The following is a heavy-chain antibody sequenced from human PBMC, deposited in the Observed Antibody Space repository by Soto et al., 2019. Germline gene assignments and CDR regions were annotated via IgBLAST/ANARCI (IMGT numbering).Heavy chain of an antibody. CDR3: ARAVAVPADFDY. V-gene: IGHV1-3*05. CDR1: GYTFTGYA. D-gene: IGHD6-19*01. J-gene: IGHJ4*02. CDR2: INAGNGNT. Sequence: QVQLVQSGAEEKKPGASVKVSCKASGYTFTGYAMHWVRQAPGQRLEWMGWINAGNGNTKYSQKFQGRVTITRDTAASTAYRELSSLRSEDTGVYYCARAVAVPADFDYWGQGTLVTVSS.